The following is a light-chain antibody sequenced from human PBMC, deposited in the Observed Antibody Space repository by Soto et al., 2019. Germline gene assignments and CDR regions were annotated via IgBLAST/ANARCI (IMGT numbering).Light chain of an antibody. CDR3: QQYNSYPHT. V-gene: IGKV1-5*03. CDR2: KAS. J-gene: IGKJ2*01. Sequence: DIPLTQSPSTLSPSVGDRVTITCRASQSISSWLAWYQQKPGKAPKLLIYKASSLQSGVPSRFSGSGSGTEFTLTISSLQPDDFATYYCQQYNSYPHTFGQGTKLDIK. CDR1: QSISSW.